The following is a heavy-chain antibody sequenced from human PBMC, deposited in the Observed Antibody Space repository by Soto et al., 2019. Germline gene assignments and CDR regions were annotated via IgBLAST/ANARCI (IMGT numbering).Heavy chain of an antibody. V-gene: IGHV4-30-4*01. CDR3: ARGTYYYDSSGYRNDAFDI. CDR1: GGSISSGDYY. Sequence: QVQLQESGPGLMKPSQTLSLTCTVSGGSISSGDYYWSWIRQPPGKGLEWIGYIYYSGSTYYNPSLKSRVTISVDTSKNQFSLKLSSVTAADTAVYYCARGTYYYDSSGYRNDAFDIWGQGTMVTVSS. D-gene: IGHD3-22*01. J-gene: IGHJ3*02. CDR2: IYYSGST.